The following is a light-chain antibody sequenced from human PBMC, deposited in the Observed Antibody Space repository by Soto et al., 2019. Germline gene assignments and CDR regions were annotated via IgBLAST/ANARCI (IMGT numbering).Light chain of an antibody. Sequence: DIQMTQSPSSLSASVGDRVTLACRASRSIGTYLHWYQQKPGKAPNRLIRAASNLRSGVPSRFSGSGSGADFTLTITSLPPEDFATYFCQQTFTDFPTLGQGTKLEIK. CDR3: QQTFTDFPT. CDR2: AAS. V-gene: IGKV1-39*01. J-gene: IGKJ2*01. CDR1: RSIGTY.